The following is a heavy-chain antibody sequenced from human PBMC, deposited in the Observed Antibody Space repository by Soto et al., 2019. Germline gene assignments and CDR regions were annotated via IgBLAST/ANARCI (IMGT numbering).Heavy chain of an antibody. J-gene: IGHJ4*02. D-gene: IGHD3-22*01. CDR3: ASTRSDSSGHSDYFDY. CDR2: IYYSGST. CDR1: GGSISSGGYY. V-gene: IGHV4-31*03. Sequence: PSETLSLTCTASGGSISSGGYYWSWIRQHPGKGLEWIGYIYYSGSTYYNPSLKSRVTISVDTSKNQFSLKLSSVTAADTAVYYCASTRSDSSGHSDYFDYWGQGTLVTVSS.